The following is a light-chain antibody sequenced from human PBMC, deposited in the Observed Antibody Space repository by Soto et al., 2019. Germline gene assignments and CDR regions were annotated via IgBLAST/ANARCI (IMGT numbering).Light chain of an antibody. V-gene: IGLV2-14*01. CDR1: SSDLGAYNS. CDR2: DVT. Sequence: QSVLTQPASVSGSPGQSITISCTGTSSDLGAYNSVSWYRQDPGKAPKVMIYDVTNRPSGVSSRFSGSQSGNTACLTISGLQADDEADYYCCSYTTSNTLVFGTGTRSPS. J-gene: IGLJ1*01. CDR3: CSYTTSNTLV.